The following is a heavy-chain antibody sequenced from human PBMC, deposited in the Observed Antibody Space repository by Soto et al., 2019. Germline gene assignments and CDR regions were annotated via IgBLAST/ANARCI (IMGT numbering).Heavy chain of an antibody. J-gene: IGHJ5*02. CDR1: GYTFTSYG. V-gene: IGHV1-18*01. D-gene: IGHD6-6*01. CDR3: AREVIEDRHEDWFDH. Sequence: QVWLVQSGAEVKKPGASVKVSCKASGYTFTSYGISWVRQAPGQGLEWMGWISAYNGNTNYAQKLQVRVTMTTDTSTGIAYLELRSLRSNAAAVYYCAREVIEDRHEDWFDHWGQGTLVTVSS. CDR2: ISAYNGNT.